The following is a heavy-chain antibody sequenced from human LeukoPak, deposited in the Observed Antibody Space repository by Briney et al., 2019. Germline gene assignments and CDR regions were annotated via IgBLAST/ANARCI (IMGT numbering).Heavy chain of an antibody. CDR2: ISAYNGNT. CDR3: ARAWGVSIVVVTATIFDY. D-gene: IGHD2-21*02. CDR1: GYTFTSYG. Sequence: ASVKVSCKASGYTFTSYGISWVRQAPGQGLEWMGWISAYNGNTNYAQKLQGRVTMTTDTSTSTAYMELRSLRSDDTAVHYCARAWGVSIVVVTATIFDYWGQGTLVTVSS. J-gene: IGHJ4*02. V-gene: IGHV1-18*01.